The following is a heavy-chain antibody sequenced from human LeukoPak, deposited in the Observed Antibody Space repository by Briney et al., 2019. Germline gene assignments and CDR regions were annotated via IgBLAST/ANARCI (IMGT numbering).Heavy chain of an antibody. CDR2: IKQDGSEK. CDR3: ARVGSMYYDFWSGYYYFDY. CDR1: GFTFSSYW. Sequence: PGRSLRLSCAASGFTFSSYWMSWVRQAPGKGLEWVANIKQDGSEKYYVDSVKGRFTISRDNAKNSLYLQMNSLRAEDTAVYYCARVGSMYYDFWSGYYYFDYWGQGTLVTVSS. D-gene: IGHD3-3*01. V-gene: IGHV3-7*01. J-gene: IGHJ4*02.